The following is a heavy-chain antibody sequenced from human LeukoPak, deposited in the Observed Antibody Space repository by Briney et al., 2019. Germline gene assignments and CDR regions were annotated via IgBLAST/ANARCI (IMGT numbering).Heavy chain of an antibody. V-gene: IGHV3-30*01. CDR3: ARSIAARRDYYYMDV. CDR2: ISYDGSNK. J-gene: IGHJ6*03. CDR1: GFTFSSYA. Sequence: GGSLRLSCAASGFTFSSYAMHWVRQAPGKGLEWVAVISYDGSNKYYADSVKGRFTISRDNSKNTLYLQMNSQRAEDTAVYYCARSIAARRDYYYMDVWGKGTTVTVSS. D-gene: IGHD6-6*01.